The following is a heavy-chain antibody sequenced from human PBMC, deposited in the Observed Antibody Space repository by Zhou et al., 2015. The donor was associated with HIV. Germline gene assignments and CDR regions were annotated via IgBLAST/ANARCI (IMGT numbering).Heavy chain of an antibody. V-gene: IGHV3-23*01. Sequence: EVHLSDSGGDLVQPGGGRLSLSCAASGFIFDDFAMSWVRHRPGQGLEWISGISATGHGLFYANSVKGRFTISRDNFRKTLYLQMSSLSVEDTGTYYCARGRDGVTAALDYWGQGTLVTVAS. CDR3: ARGRDGVTAALDY. CDR1: GFIFDDFA. CDR2: ISATGHGL. D-gene: IGHD3-3*01. J-gene: IGHJ4*02.